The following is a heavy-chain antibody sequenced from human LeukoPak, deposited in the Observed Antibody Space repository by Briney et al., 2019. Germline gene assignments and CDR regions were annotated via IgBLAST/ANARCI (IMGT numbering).Heavy chain of an antibody. CDR1: GGSISSYY. CDR2: IYYSGST. CDR3: ARWMYYYDDTGFDP. J-gene: IGHJ5*02. D-gene: IGHD3-22*01. V-gene: IGHV4-59*01. Sequence: SETLSLTCTVSGGSISSYYWSWTRQPPGKGLEWIGYIYYSGSTNYNPSLKSRVTISADTSTNQFSLELSSVTAADTAVYYCARWMYYYDDTGFDPWGQGTLVTVSS.